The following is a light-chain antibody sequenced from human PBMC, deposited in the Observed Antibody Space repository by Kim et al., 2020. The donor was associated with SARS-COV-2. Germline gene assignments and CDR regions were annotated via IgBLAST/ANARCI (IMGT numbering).Light chain of an antibody. CDR1: SSDVGGYNY. CDR3: CSYTTSSTFV. CDR2: DVS. Sequence: QSLTLSCTGTSSDVGGYNYVSWYQQHPDRVPKLMIFDVSERPSGVSNRFSGSKSGSTASLTISGLQAEDEADYYCCSYTTSSTFVFGGGTQLTVL. J-gene: IGLJ2*01. V-gene: IGLV2-14*04.